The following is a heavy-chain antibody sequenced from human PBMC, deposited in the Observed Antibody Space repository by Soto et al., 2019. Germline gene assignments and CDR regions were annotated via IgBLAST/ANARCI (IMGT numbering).Heavy chain of an antibody. CDR1: GYSFTSYW. J-gene: IGHJ6*02. Sequence: GESLKISCKGSGYSFTSYWISWVRQMPGKGLEWIGRIDPSDSYTNYSPSFQGHVTISADKSISTAYLQWSSLKASDTAMYYLASHPATINMVRGDPRAYGMEVWGQGSTLTVSS. CDR3: ASHPATINMVRGDPRAYGMEV. CDR2: IDPSDSYT. V-gene: IGHV5-10-1*01. D-gene: IGHD3-10*01.